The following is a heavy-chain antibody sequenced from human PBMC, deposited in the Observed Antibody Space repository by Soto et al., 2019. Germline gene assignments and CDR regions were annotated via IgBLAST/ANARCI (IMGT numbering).Heavy chain of an antibody. CDR3: ARTGGGMAARPLEY. Sequence: QVPLVQSAAEVKRPGASVEVSCKASGYMFTTYGISWVRQVPGQGLEWMAWVSAYNGNKKYAQKFQDRITMTIDTSTGTVSMEFRSLTPDDTAIYYCARTGGGMAARPLEYWGQGTLVTVSS. CDR1: GYMFTTYG. D-gene: IGHD6-6*01. CDR2: VSAYNGNK. J-gene: IGHJ4*02. V-gene: IGHV1-18*04.